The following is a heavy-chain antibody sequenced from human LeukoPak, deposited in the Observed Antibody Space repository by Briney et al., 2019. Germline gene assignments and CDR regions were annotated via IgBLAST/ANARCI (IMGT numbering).Heavy chain of an antibody. CDR1: EFSFSSYW. V-gene: IGHV3-7*03. CDR3: TRPSYDSSVSGVVY. D-gene: IGHD3-22*01. Sequence: GGSLRLSCAASEFSFSSYWMSWVRQAPGKGLEWVANIKQDGSEKYYVDSVKGRFTISRDNAKNSLYLQMNSLKTEDTAVYYCTRPSYDSSVSGVVYWGQGTLVTVSS. J-gene: IGHJ4*02. CDR2: IKQDGSEK.